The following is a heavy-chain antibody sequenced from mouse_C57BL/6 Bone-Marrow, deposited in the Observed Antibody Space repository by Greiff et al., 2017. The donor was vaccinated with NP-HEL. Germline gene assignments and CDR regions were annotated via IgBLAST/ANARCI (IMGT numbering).Heavy chain of an antibody. V-gene: IGHV1-55*01. J-gene: IGHJ3*01. CDR3: ASPYYCGSSSAWFAY. CDR2: IYPGSGST. Sequence: QVQLQQPGAELVKPGASVKMSCKASGYTFTSYWITWVKQRPGQGLEWIGDIYPGSGSTNYNEKFKSKATLTVDTSSSTAYMQLSSLTSEDSAVYYGASPYYCGSSSAWFAYWGQGTLVTVSA. CDR1: GYTFTSYW. D-gene: IGHD1-1*01.